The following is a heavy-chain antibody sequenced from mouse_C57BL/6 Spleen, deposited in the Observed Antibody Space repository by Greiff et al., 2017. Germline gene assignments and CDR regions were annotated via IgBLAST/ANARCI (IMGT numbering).Heavy chain of an antibody. Sequence: QVQLKQSGAELAKPGASVQLSCKASGYTFTSYWMHWVNQRPGQGLEWIGYINPRRGYPKYNQKFKDKATLTADKSSSTAYMQRSSRTYEDSAVDYCARGGRSGDGCAYWGQGTRVTVSA. V-gene: IGHV1-7*01. CDR3: ARGGRSGDGCAY. CDR1: GYTFTSYW. CDR2: INPRRGYP. J-gene: IGHJ3*01. D-gene: IGHD3-2*02.